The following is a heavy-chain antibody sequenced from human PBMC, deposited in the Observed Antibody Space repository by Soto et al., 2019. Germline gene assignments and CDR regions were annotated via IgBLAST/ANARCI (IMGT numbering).Heavy chain of an antibody. J-gene: IGHJ6*02. CDR1: GFTFSSYA. CDR3: AKGIWGESYPCYYYGMDV. D-gene: IGHD3-16*01. Sequence: EVQLLESGGGLVQPGGSLRLSCAASGFTFSSYAMSWVRQAPGKGLEWVSAISGSGGSTYYADSVKGRFTISRDNSKNPLYLQMNSLRAEDTAVYYCAKGIWGESYPCYYYGMDVWGQGTTVTVSS. V-gene: IGHV3-23*01. CDR2: ISGSGGST.